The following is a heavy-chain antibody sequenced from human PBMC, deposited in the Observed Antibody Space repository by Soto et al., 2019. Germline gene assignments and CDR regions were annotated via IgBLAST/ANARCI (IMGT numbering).Heavy chain of an antibody. Sequence: GESLKISCKGSGYSFTSYWIGWVRQMPGKGLEWMGIIYPGDSDTRYSPSFQGQVTISADKSISTAYLQWSSLKASDTAMYYCARDSAVAGRHYYYYYGIDVWGQGTTVTVYS. CDR2: IYPGDSDT. J-gene: IGHJ6*02. CDR1: GYSFTSYW. D-gene: IGHD6-19*01. CDR3: ARDSAVAGRHYYYYYGIDV. V-gene: IGHV5-51*01.